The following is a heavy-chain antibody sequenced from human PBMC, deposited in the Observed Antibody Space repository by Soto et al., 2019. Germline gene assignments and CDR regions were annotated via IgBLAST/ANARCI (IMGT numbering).Heavy chain of an antibody. V-gene: IGHV3-11*01. J-gene: IGHJ4*02. CDR3: AREGASGSHLLGGIDY. CDR2: IGDSGGAI. CDR1: GFTFGDYY. D-gene: IGHD3-10*01. Sequence: QVLLEESGGGLVKPGGSLRLSCAASGFTFGDYYMIWIRQAPGKGLDWVAYIGDSGGAIFYADSVKGRFPISRDNAKNSLYLEMNSLRVEDTALYYCAREGASGSHLLGGIDYWGQGILVTVSS.